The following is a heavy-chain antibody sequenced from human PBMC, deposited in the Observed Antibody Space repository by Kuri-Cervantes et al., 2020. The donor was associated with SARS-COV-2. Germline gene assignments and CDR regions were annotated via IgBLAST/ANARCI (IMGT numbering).Heavy chain of an antibody. J-gene: IGHJ4*02. Sequence: GGSLRLSCAASGFTFSSYAMSWVRQAPGKGLVWVSHINPDGSYTNNADSVKGRFTLSRDNAKNMLFLQMNSLRAEDTAVYYCVRDGDHWNFDYWGQGTLVTVSS. D-gene: IGHD1-1*01. CDR3: VRDGDHWNFDY. CDR2: INPDGSYT. V-gene: IGHV3-74*01. CDR1: GFTFSSYA.